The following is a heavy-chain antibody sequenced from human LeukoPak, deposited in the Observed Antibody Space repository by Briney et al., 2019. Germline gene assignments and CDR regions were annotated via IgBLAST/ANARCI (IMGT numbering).Heavy chain of an antibody. D-gene: IGHD3-10*01. CDR2: ISWNSGSI. CDR3: AKDKSQMVRGVKNYFDY. V-gene: IGHV3-9*01. CDR1: GFTFDDYA. Sequence: PPGGSLRLSCAASGFTFDDYAMHWVRQAPGKGLEWVSGISWNSGSIGYADSVKGRFTISRDNAKNSLYLQMNSLRAEDTALYYCAKDKSQMVRGVKNYFDYWGQGTLVTVSS. J-gene: IGHJ4*02.